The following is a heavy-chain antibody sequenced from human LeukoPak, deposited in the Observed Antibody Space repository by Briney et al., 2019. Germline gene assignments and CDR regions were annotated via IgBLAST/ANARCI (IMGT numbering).Heavy chain of an antibody. J-gene: IGHJ4*02. CDR1: GFTFSSYS. V-gene: IGHV3-53*01. D-gene: IGHD1-26*01. Sequence: GGSLRLSCAASGFTFSSYSMNWVRQAPGKGLEWVSVIYSGGSTYYADSVKGRFTISRDNSKNTLYLQMNSLRAEDTAVYYCARAPHTGSYFFDYWGQGTLVTVSS. CDR3: ARAPHTGSYFFDY. CDR2: IYSGGST.